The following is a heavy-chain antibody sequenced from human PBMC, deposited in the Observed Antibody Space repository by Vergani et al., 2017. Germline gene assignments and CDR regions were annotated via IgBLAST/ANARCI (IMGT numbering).Heavy chain of an antibody. Sequence: QLQLQESGPGLVKPSETLSLTCTVSGGSISSSSYYWGWIRQPPGKGLEWIGSIYYSGSTYYNPSLKSRVTISVDTSKNQFSLKLSSVTAADTAVYYCARAGYYYDSSGYFDYWGQGTLVTVSS. J-gene: IGHJ4*02. CDR2: IYYSGST. V-gene: IGHV4-39*07. D-gene: IGHD3-22*01. CDR3: ARAGYYYDSSGYFDY. CDR1: GGSISSSSYY.